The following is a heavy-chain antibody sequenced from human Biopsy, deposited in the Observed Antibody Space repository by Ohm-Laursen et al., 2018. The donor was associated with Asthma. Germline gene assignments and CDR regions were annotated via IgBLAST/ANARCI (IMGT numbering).Heavy chain of an antibody. Sequence: SLRLSCTASGFVFSQCGMHWVRQGPGKGLEWVALASSDGHNKYYEDSVEGRFTISRDNSRNRLYLQINRLTVEDSAVYFCARQSGQDYGDSSGFDIWGQGTKVAVSS. V-gene: IGHV3-30*03. CDR2: ASSDGHNK. CDR3: ARQSGQDYGDSSGFDI. J-gene: IGHJ3*02. CDR1: GFVFSQCG. D-gene: IGHD3-22*01.